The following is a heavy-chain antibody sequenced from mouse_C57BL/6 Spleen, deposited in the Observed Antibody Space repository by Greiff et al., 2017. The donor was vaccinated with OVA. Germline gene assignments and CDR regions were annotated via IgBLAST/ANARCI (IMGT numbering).Heavy chain of an antibody. CDR1: GYAFSSYW. CDR2: IYPGDGDT. D-gene: IGHD2-12*01. J-gene: IGHJ1*03. CDR3: AIYDDYWYFDV. Sequence: VKLVESGAELVKPGASVKISCKASGYAFSSYWMNWVKQRPGKGLEWIGQIYPGDGDTNYNGKFKGKATLTADKSSSTAYMQLSSLTSEDSAVYFCAIYDDYWYFDVWGTGTTVTVSS. V-gene: IGHV1-80*01.